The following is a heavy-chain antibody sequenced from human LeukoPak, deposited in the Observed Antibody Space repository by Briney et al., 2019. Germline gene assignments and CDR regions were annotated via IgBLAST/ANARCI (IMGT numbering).Heavy chain of an antibody. CDR3: AKDKLER. J-gene: IGHJ4*02. CDR2: ITAGATGT. CDR1: GFTFSSSA. Sequence: GGSLRLSCAASGFTFSSSAMNWVRQVPGKGLERVSAITAGATGTYYADSVKGRFTISRDNSKNTLYLQMNSLRAEDTAVYYCAKDKLERWGQGTLVTVSS. D-gene: IGHD3-3*02. V-gene: IGHV3-23*01.